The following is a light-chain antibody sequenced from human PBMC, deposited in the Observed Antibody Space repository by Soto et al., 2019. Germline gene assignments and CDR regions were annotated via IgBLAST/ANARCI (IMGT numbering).Light chain of an antibody. CDR2: EVS. CDR1: SSDVGSYNR. CDR3: SSYTSSSTWV. V-gene: IGLV2-18*02. J-gene: IGLJ3*02. Sequence: QSALTQPPSVSGSPGQSVTISCTGTSSDVGSYNRVSWYQQPPGTAPKLMIYEVSNRPSGVPDRFSGSKSGNTASLTISGLQGEDEADYYCSSYTSSSTWVFGGGTKVTVL.